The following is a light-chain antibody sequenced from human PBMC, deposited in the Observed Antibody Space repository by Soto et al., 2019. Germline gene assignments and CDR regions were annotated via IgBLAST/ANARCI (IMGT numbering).Light chain of an antibody. CDR1: SSEVGVYNF. J-gene: IGLJ2*01. CDR2: DVT. V-gene: IGLV2-14*03. CDR3: SSYTTSNTLV. Sequence: QSDLTQPASVSGSPGQSITISFTGTSSEVGVYNFVSWYQQHPGKAPKLMIYDVTNRPSGVSSRFSGSKSGNTASLTISGLHAEDEADYFCSSYTTSNTLVFGGGTKLTVL.